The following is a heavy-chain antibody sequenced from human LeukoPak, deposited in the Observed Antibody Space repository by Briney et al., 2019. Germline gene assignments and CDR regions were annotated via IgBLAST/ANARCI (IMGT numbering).Heavy chain of an antibody. CDR2: IWYDGGNK. CDR1: GFTFSSYG. J-gene: IGHJ6*02. D-gene: IGHD4-17*01. CDR3: AGERPATVTSDSLIYYYYGMDV. Sequence: GGSLRLSCAASGFTFSSYGMHWVRQAPGKGLEWVAVIWYDGGNKYYADSVKGRFTISRDNSKNTLYLQMNSLRAEDTAVYYCAGERPATVTSDSLIYYYYGMDVWGQGTTVTVSS. V-gene: IGHV3-33*01.